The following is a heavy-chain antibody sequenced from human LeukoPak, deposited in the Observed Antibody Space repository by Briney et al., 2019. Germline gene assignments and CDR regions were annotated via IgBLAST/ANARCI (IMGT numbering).Heavy chain of an antibody. CDR2: ISGSSTFT. Sequence: GGSLRLSCAASGFTFSDYYMTWIRQTPRKGLEWVSYISGSSTFTNYADSVKGRFTISRDNAKNTLYLQMNSLRAEDTAVYYCATAAALGAFDMWGQGTMVTVSS. D-gene: IGHD2-2*01. CDR3: ATAAALGAFDM. V-gene: IGHV3-11*06. J-gene: IGHJ3*02. CDR1: GFTFSDYY.